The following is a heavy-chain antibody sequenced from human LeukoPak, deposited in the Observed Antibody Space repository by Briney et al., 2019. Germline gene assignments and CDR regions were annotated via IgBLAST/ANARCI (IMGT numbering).Heavy chain of an antibody. CDR3: ARDTDGSLDY. D-gene: IGHD1-26*01. V-gene: IGHV3-7*01. CDR2: IKQDGSTK. Sequence: GGSLRLSCAASGFTFSNSWMAWVRQAPGKGLEWVANIKQDGSTKHYADSLKGRFTISRDNPKNSVYVQMNSLRADDTAVYYCARDTDGSLDYWGQGIQVTVAS. CDR1: GFTFSNSW. J-gene: IGHJ4*02.